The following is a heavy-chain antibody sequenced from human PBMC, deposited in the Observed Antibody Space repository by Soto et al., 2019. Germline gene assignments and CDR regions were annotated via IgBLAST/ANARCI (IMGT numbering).Heavy chain of an antibody. CDR3: ASQGGYADYYYYMDV. D-gene: IGHD3-16*01. Sequence: TLSLTCTVSGGSISSSSYYWGWIRQPPGKGLEWIGSIYYSGSTYYNPSLKSRVTISVDTSKNQFSLKLSSVTAADTAVYYCASQGGYADYYYYMDVWGKGTTVTVSS. V-gene: IGHV4-39*01. CDR1: GGSISSSSYY. J-gene: IGHJ6*03. CDR2: IYYSGST.